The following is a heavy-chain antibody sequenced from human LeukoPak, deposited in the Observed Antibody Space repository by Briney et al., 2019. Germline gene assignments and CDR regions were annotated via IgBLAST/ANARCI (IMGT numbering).Heavy chain of an antibody. D-gene: IGHD3-22*01. Sequence: PGGSLRLSCAASGFTFSSYGMSWVRQAPGKGLEWVSAISGSGGSTYYADSVKGRFTISRDNSKNTLYLQMNSLRAEDTAVYYCAKERGDSSGYYYVAYFDYWGQGTLVTVSS. CDR3: AKERGDSSGYYYVAYFDY. CDR1: GFTFSSYG. J-gene: IGHJ4*02. CDR2: ISGSGGST. V-gene: IGHV3-23*01.